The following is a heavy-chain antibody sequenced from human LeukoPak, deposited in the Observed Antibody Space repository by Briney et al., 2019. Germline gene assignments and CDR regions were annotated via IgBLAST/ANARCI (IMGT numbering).Heavy chain of an antibody. Sequence: SQTLSLTCTVSGGSISSGGYYWSWIRQHPGKGLEWIGYIYYSGSTYYNPSLKSRVTISVDTSKNQFSLKLSSVTAADTAVYYCARGSTYSNYAGHWFGPWGQGTLVTVSS. CDR3: ARGSTYSNYAGHWFGP. D-gene: IGHD4-11*01. CDR2: IYYSGST. J-gene: IGHJ5*02. V-gene: IGHV4-31*03. CDR1: GGSISSGGYY.